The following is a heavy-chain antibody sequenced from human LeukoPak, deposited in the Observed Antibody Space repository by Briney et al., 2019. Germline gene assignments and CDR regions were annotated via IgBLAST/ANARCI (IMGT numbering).Heavy chain of an antibody. CDR2: IKQDGSEK. Sequence: GGSLRLSCAASGFTFSSYWMSWVRQAPGKGLEWVANIKQDGSEKYYVDSVKGRFTISRDNAKNSLYLQMNSLRAEDTAVYYCTTALYDWNDVNYWGQGTLVTVSS. CDR3: TTALYDWNDVNY. V-gene: IGHV3-7*03. J-gene: IGHJ4*02. D-gene: IGHD1-1*01. CDR1: GFTFSSYW.